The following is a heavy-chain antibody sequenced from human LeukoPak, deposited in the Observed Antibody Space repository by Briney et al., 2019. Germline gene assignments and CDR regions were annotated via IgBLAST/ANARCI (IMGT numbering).Heavy chain of an antibody. J-gene: IGHJ4*02. V-gene: IGHV4-59*01. Sequence: SETLSLTCTVSGGSISSYYWSWIRQPPGKGLEWIGYIYYSGSTNYNPSLKSRVTISVDTSKNQFSLKLNSVTTADTAVYYCARDYSSWPYCFDFWGQGTLVTVSS. CDR3: ARDYSSWPYCFDF. CDR2: IYYSGST. CDR1: GGSISSYY. D-gene: IGHD6-13*01.